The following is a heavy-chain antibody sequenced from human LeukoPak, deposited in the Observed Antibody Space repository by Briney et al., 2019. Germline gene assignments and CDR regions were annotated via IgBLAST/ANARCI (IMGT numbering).Heavy chain of an antibody. V-gene: IGHV3-23*01. D-gene: IGHD2-15*01. Sequence: GGSLRLSCAASGFTFSSYAMSWVRQAPGKGLEWVSAISGSGGGTYYADSVKGRFTISRDNSKNTLYLQMNSLRAEDTAVYYCAKDHLDIVVVVAATLFDYWGQGTLVTVSS. CDR3: AKDHLDIVVVVAATLFDY. CDR1: GFTFSSYA. J-gene: IGHJ4*02. CDR2: ISGSGGGT.